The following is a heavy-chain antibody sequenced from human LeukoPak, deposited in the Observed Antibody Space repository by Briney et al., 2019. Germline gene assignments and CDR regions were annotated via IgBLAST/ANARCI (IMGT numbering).Heavy chain of an antibody. CDR1: GFTFSDYY. CDR3: AGYSSGWFGAFHI. J-gene: IGHJ3*02. CDR2: IISTGGTI. V-gene: IGHV3-11*04. D-gene: IGHD6-19*01. Sequence: KTGGSLRLSCAASGFTFSDYYVSWIRQAPGKGLEWLSYIISTGGTIYYADSVKGRFTISRDNAKNSLYLQMNSLRAEDTAVYYCAGYSSGWFGAFHIWGQGTMVTVSS.